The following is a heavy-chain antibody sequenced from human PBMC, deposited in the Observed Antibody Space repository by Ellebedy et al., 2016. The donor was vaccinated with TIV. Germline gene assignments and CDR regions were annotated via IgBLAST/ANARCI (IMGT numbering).Heavy chain of an antibody. CDR2: LNHSGST. CDR1: GGSFSGYY. Sequence: MPGGSLRLSCAVYGGSFSGYYWHWLRQPPGKVLEWIGELNHSGSTNYNPSLKSRVTISVDTSKNQFSRKLSSVTAADTAVYYCAVRYCGGDCYSDWFDPWGQGTLVTVSS. V-gene: IGHV4-34*01. CDR3: AVRYCGGDCYSDWFDP. D-gene: IGHD2-21*02. J-gene: IGHJ5*02.